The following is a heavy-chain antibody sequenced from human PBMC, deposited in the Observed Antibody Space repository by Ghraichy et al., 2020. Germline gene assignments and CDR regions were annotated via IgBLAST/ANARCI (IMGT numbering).Heavy chain of an antibody. V-gene: IGHV3-73*01. J-gene: IGHJ4*02. CDR3: TRPFANTGYCSGGSCYSWGDY. CDR1: GFTFSGSA. D-gene: IGHD2-15*01. Sequence: GGSLRLSCAASGFTFSGSAMHWVRQASGKGLEWVGRIRSKANSYATAYAASVKGRFTISRDDSKNTAYLQMNSLKTEDTAVYYCTRPFANTGYCSGGSCYSWGDYWGQGTLVTVSS. CDR2: IRSKANSYAT.